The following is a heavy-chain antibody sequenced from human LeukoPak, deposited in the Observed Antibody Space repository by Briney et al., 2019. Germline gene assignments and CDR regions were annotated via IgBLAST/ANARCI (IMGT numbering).Heavy chain of an antibody. J-gene: IGHJ4*02. V-gene: IGHV3-23*01. D-gene: IGHD3-3*02. CDR1: GFTFSSYA. CDR2: ISGSGGST. Sequence: GGSLRLSWAASGFTFSSYAMSWVRQAPVKGLEWVSAISGSGGSTYYADSVKGRFTISRDNSKNTLYLQMNSLRAEDTAVYYCANARSIFGVVTSLDYWGQGTLVTVSS. CDR3: ANARSIFGVVTSLDY.